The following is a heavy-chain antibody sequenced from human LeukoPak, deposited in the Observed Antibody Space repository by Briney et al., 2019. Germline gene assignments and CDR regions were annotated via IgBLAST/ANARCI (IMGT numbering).Heavy chain of an antibody. CDR3: ARQGSDCYPDY. CDR2: IYHSGST. J-gene: IGHJ4*02. Sequence: PSETLSPTCAVSGYSISSGYSWGCIRQPPGKGLEWIGSIYHSGSTYYNPSLKSRVTISVDTSKNQFSLKLSSVTAADTAVYYWARQGSDCYPDYWGQGTLVTVSS. CDR1: GYSISSGYS. D-gene: IGHD2-21*01. V-gene: IGHV4-38-2*01.